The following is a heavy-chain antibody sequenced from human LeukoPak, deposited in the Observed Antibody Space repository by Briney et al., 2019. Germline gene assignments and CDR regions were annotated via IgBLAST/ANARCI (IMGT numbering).Heavy chain of an antibody. D-gene: IGHD1-1*01. CDR1: GGSISSSSYY. CDR2: IYYSGST. Sequence: PSETLSLTCTVSGGSISSSSYYWGWIRQPPGKGLEWIGSIYYSGSTYYNPSRKSRVTISVDTYKNQFSLKLSSVAAADTAVYYCASLRFYYNWNDIDYWGQGTLVTVSS. J-gene: IGHJ4*02. CDR3: ASLRFYYNWNDIDY. V-gene: IGHV4-39*01.